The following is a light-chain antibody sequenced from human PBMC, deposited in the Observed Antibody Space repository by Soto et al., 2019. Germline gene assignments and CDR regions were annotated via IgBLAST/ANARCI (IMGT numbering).Light chain of an antibody. J-gene: IGLJ1*01. CDR1: SSHIGAGYD. V-gene: IGLV1-40*01. CDR3: QSYDSSLSGFV. Sequence: QSLLTQPPPMSGAPGQRVTISCTWSSSHIGAGYDVHWYQQLPGTAPKLLIYGNYNRPSGVPDRFSGSKSGTSISLAITGLQAEDEADYYCQSYDSSLSGFVFGTGTKVTVL. CDR2: GNY.